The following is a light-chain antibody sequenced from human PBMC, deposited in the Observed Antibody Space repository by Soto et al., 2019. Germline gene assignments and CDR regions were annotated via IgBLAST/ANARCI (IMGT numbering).Light chain of an antibody. J-gene: IGKJ4*01. CDR2: DAS. V-gene: IGKV1-5*01. CDR1: QSVRSW. CDR3: QQDDDYPRA. Sequence: DIQMTQSPATLSASVGDRVTITCRASQSVRSWLAWYQQKPGTAPKLLIFDASRLEGGVPSRLSSSASGTEVSFTISVLQTDEFATENCQQDDDYPRAFGGVTRVEIK.